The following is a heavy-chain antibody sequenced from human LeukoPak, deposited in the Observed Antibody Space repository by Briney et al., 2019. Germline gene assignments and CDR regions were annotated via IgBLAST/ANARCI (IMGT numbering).Heavy chain of an antibody. J-gene: IGHJ4*02. CDR3: VKDFGRNLGGPGY. Sequence: GGSLRLSCAASGFTFSTYTMAWVRQAPGGGLEWVSGIGGDGGGGTYYADSVKGRFAISRDNSKSTLYLQMNSLRVEDTAVYYCVKDFGRNLGGPGYWGRGTLVTVSS. V-gene: IGHV3-23*01. D-gene: IGHD3-10*01. CDR2: IGGDGGGGT. CDR1: GFTFSTYT.